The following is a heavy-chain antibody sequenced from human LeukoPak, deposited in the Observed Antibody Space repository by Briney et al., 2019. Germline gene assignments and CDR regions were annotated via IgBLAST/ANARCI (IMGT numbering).Heavy chain of an antibody. Sequence: GGSLRLSYAASGFTFSSYWMSWVRQAPGKGPEWVASIKQDGSENYYVDSVKGRLTISRDNARNSLFLQMDSLRAEDTAVYYCARGGSYVEHWGQGTLVTVSS. D-gene: IGHD3-10*02. CDR3: ARGGSYVEH. J-gene: IGHJ4*02. CDR2: IKQDGSEN. CDR1: GFTFSSYW. V-gene: IGHV3-7*04.